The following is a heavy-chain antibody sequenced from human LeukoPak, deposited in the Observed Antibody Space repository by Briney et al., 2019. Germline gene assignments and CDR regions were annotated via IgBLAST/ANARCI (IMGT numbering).Heavy chain of an antibody. J-gene: IGHJ6*03. Sequence: GGSLRLSCAASGFTFSSYGMHWVRQAPGKGLEWVAFIRYDGSNKYYADSVKGRFTISRDNCKNTLYLQMNSLRDEDTAVYYCAKEWVTYYYYYMDVWGKGTTVTISS. CDR2: IRYDGSNK. CDR3: AKEWVTYYYYYMDV. CDR1: GFTFSSYG. V-gene: IGHV3-30*02.